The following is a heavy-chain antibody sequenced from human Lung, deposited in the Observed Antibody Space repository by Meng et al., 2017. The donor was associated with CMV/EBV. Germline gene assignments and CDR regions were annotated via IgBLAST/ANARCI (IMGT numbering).Heavy chain of an antibody. CDR1: GFIFSGSA. V-gene: IGHV3-73*01. J-gene: IGHJ6*02. D-gene: IGHD4-11*01. CDR3: TSWPDYKDYYYYGMDV. Sequence: GEXXKISCAASGFIFSGSAMHWVRQASGKGLEWVGRIRSKANSYATAYAASVKGRFTISRDDSKNTAYLQMNSLKTEDTAVYYCTSWPDYKDYYYYGMDVWXQGTTVTVSS. CDR2: IRSKANSYAT.